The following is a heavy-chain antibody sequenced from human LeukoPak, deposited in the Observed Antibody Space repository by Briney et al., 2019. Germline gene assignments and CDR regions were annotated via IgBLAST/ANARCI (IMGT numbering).Heavy chain of an antibody. CDR1: GGSISSYY. CDR3: ARDPPASGSYGMDV. V-gene: IGHV4-59*13. J-gene: IGHJ6*02. Sequence: PSETLSLTCTVSGGSISSYYWSWIRQPPGKGLAWIGYIYYSGSTNYNPSLKSRVTISVDTSKYQFSLKLSSVTAADTAVYYCARDPPASGSYGMDVWGQGTTVTVSS. D-gene: IGHD1-26*01. CDR2: IYYSGST.